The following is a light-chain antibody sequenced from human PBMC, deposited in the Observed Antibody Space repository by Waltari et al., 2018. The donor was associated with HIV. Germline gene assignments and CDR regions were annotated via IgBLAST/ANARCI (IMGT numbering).Light chain of an antibody. CDR3: SSYAGSNNFVV. J-gene: IGLJ2*01. CDR1: SSDVGGYNY. V-gene: IGLV2-8*01. CDR2: EVS. Sequence: QSALTQPPSASGSPGQSVTISCTGTSSDVGGYNYVSWYQQHPGKAPKLMIYEVSKRPSGVPDPFSVFKSGNTASLTVSGLQAEDEADYYCSSYAGSNNFVVFGGGTKLTVL.